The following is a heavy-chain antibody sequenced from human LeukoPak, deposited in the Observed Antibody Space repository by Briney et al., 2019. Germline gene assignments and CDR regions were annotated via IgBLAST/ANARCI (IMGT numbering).Heavy chain of an antibody. D-gene: IGHD3-22*01. Sequence: GGSLRLSCAASGFAFSSYAMSWVRQAPGKGLEWVSGISGSGDNTYYADSVKGRFTISRDNSKNTLYVQVNSLGTEDTAAYYCAKGSYYDSSGSFYFDYWGQGTLVTVSS. V-gene: IGHV3-23*01. CDR2: ISGSGDNT. CDR3: AKGSYYDSSGSFYFDY. J-gene: IGHJ4*02. CDR1: GFAFSSYA.